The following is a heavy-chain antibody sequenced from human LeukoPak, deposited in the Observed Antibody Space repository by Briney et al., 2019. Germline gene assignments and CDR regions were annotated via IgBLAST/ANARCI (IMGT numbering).Heavy chain of an antibody. Sequence: GGSLRLSCAASGFTFNTYTMNWVRQAPGKGLEWVSSISSSSVYIYYADSVKGRFTISRDNAKNSLYLQMNSLRAEDMAVYYCARDRRVQLWSPAGFDYWGQGTLVTVSS. V-gene: IGHV3-21*01. CDR1: GFTFNTYT. CDR3: ARDRRVQLWSPAGFDY. J-gene: IGHJ4*02. D-gene: IGHD5-18*01. CDR2: ISSSSVYI.